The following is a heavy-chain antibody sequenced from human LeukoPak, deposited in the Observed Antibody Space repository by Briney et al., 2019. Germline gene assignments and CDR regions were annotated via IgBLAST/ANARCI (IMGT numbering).Heavy chain of an antibody. V-gene: IGHV1-24*01. Sequence: ASVKVSCKVSGYTLTELSMHWVRQAPGKGLEWMGGFDPEDGETIYAQKFQGRVTMTEDTSTDTAYMELSSLRSEDTAVYYCATDPSSITAAGFWGQGTLVTVSS. D-gene: IGHD6-13*01. J-gene: IGHJ4*02. CDR3: ATDPSSITAAGF. CDR2: FDPEDGET. CDR1: GYTLTELS.